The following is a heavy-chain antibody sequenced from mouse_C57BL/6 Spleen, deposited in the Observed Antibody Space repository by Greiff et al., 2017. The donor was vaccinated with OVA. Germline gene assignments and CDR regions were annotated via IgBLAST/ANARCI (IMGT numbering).Heavy chain of an antibody. Sequence: EVNVVESGGGLVKPGGSLKLSCAASGFTFSDYGMHWVRQAPEKGLEWVAYISSGSSTIYYADTVKGRFTISRDNAKNTLFLQMTSLRSEDTAMYYCATITTVVATEAYWGQGTLVTVSA. CDR2: ISSGSSTI. D-gene: IGHD1-1*01. V-gene: IGHV5-17*01. CDR1: GFTFSDYG. CDR3: ATITTVVATEAY. J-gene: IGHJ3*01.